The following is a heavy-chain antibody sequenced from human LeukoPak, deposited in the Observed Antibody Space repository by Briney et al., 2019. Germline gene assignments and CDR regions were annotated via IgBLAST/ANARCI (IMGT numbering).Heavy chain of an antibody. D-gene: IGHD5-18*01. Sequence: GSLGLSCTASGFTFGDYAMSWVRQAPGKGLEWVGFIRSKANGGTTEYAASVKGRFTISRDDSKSIAYLQMNSLKNEDTAVYYCTRDRGYSYGYGDYWGQGNLVTVSS. CDR2: IRSKANGGTT. CDR1: GFTFGDYA. J-gene: IGHJ4*02. V-gene: IGHV3-49*04. CDR3: TRDRGYSYGYGDY.